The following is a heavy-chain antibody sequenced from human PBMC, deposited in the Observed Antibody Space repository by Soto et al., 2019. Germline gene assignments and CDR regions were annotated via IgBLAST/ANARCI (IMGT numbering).Heavy chain of an antibody. D-gene: IGHD4-17*01. Sequence: QVQLVESGGGVVQPGRSLRLSCAASGFTFSSYAMHWVRQAPGKGLEWVAVISYDGSNKYYADSVKGRFTISRDNSKNTLHLHMNSLRAEDTAVYYCAREANYGDYDYWGQGTLVTVSS. CDR3: AREANYGDYDY. J-gene: IGHJ4*02. CDR2: ISYDGSNK. V-gene: IGHV3-30-3*01. CDR1: GFTFSSYA.